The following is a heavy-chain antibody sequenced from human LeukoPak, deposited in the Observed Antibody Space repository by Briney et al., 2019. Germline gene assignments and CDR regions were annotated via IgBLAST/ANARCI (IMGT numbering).Heavy chain of an antibody. CDR3: ARDIISYSSGCYDY. D-gene: IGHD6-19*01. J-gene: IGHJ4*02. CDR2: IWYDGSNE. CDR1: GFTFSRYG. Sequence: GGSLRLSCAASGFTFSRYGMHWVRQAPGKGLEWVAVIWYDGSNEYYADSVKGRFTTFGDNSKNTLHLQMNSLRAEDTAVYYCARDIISYSSGCYDYWGQGTLVTVSS. V-gene: IGHV3-33*01.